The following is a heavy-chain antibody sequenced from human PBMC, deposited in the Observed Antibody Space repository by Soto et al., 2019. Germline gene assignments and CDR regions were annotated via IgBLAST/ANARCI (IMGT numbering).Heavy chain of an antibody. D-gene: IGHD3-22*01. Sequence: SETLSLTCTVSGASISTYYWSWIRQPPGKGLEWIGEINHSGSTNYNPSLKSRVTISVDTSKNQFSLKLSSVTAADTAVYYCARGGLRYYDSSGPRRPFDYWGQGTLVTVSS. CDR2: INHSGST. V-gene: IGHV4-34*01. CDR3: ARGGLRYYDSSGPRRPFDY. J-gene: IGHJ4*02. CDR1: GASISTYY.